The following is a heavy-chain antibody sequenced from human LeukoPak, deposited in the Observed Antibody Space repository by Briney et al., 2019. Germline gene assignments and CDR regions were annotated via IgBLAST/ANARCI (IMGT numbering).Heavy chain of an antibody. Sequence: SVKVSCKASGGTFSSYAISWVRQAPGQGLEWMEGIIPIFGTANYAQKFQGRVTITADESTSTAYMELSSLRSEDTAVYYCARNVLPTNWFDPWGQGTLVTVSS. CDR2: IIPIFGTA. J-gene: IGHJ5*02. D-gene: IGHD3-10*01. CDR3: ARNVLPTNWFDP. CDR1: GGTFSSYA. V-gene: IGHV1-69*13.